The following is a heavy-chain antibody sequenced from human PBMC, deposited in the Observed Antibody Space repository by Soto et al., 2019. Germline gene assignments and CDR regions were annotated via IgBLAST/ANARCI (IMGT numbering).Heavy chain of an antibody. CDR3: AKDVFGAEGGSF. V-gene: IGHV3-30*18. D-gene: IGHD1-26*01. CDR1: GFTFSRYG. Sequence: SLRLSCAASGFTFSRYGMHWVRQAPGKGLEWVAVISYDGSNKYYADSVKGRFTISRDNSKNTLYLQMNSLRAEDTAVYYCAKDVFGAEGGSFWGQGTLVTVSS. J-gene: IGHJ4*02. CDR2: ISYDGSNK.